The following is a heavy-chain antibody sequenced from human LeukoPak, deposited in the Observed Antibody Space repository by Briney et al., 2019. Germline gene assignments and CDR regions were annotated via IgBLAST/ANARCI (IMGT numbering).Heavy chain of an antibody. J-gene: IGHJ3*02. CDR3: ARGYSYGHDALDI. CDR2: IWYDGSNK. V-gene: IGHV3-33*01. Sequence: GRSLRLSCAASGFTFSSYGMHWVRQAPVKGLEWVAVIWYDGSNKYYADSVKGRFTISRDNSKNTLYLQMNSLRAEDTAVYYCARGYSYGHDALDIWGQGTMVTVSS. D-gene: IGHD5-18*01. CDR1: GFTFSSYG.